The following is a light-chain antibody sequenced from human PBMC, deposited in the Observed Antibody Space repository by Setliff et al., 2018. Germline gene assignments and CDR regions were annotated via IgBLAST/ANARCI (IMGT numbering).Light chain of an antibody. CDR1: SSDVGSYDL. V-gene: IGLV2-14*03. Sequence: QSVLTQPASVSGSPGQSITISCSGTSSDVGSYDLVSWYQQHPGKAPKLIIYAVSGRPSGVSNRFSGSKSGNTASLTISGLQTEDEADYYCNAYTSGSTDVFGTGTKVTGL. J-gene: IGLJ1*01. CDR2: AVS. CDR3: NAYTSGSTDV.